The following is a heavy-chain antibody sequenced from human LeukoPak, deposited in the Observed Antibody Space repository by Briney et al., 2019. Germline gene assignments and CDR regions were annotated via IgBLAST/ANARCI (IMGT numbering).Heavy chain of an antibody. CDR3: ARELKLWAFDY. CDR2: ISAYNGNT. CDR1: GYTFTSYD. D-gene: IGHD1-1*01. V-gene: IGHV1-18*01. Sequence: ASVKVSCKASGYTFTSYDINWVRQATGQGLEWMGWISAYNGNTNYAQKLQGRVTMTTDTSTSTAYMELRSLRSDDTAVYYCARELKLWAFDYWGQGTLATVSS. J-gene: IGHJ4*02.